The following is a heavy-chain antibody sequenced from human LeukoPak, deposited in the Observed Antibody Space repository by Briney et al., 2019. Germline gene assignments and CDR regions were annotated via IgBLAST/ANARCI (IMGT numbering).Heavy chain of an antibody. CDR2: ISGSGGST. CDR1: GFTFSSYA. Sequence: GGSLRLSCAASGFTFSSYAMSWVRQAPGKGLDWVSGISGSGGSTNYADSVKGRFTISRDNSKNTLYLQMNSLRAEDTAVYYCANRLTDSSGYSMTFFDYWGQGTLVTVSS. J-gene: IGHJ4*02. V-gene: IGHV3-23*01. D-gene: IGHD3-22*01. CDR3: ANRLTDSSGYSMTFFDY.